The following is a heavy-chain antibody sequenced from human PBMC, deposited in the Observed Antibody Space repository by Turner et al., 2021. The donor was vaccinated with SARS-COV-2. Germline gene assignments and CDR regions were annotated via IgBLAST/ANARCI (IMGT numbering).Heavy chain of an antibody. CDR3: ASLCQGIAAAVISWFDP. V-gene: IGHV1-69*04. D-gene: IGHD6-13*01. Sequence: QVQLVQSGAEVKKPGSSVKVSCKASAGTFSSYAISWVRQAPGQGLEWMGRIIPVLGLANYAQKFQGRVTITADKSTSTAYMELSSLRAEDTAVYYCASLCQGIAAAVISWFDPWGQGTLVTVSS. CDR2: IIPVLGLA. CDR1: AGTFSSYA. J-gene: IGHJ5*02.